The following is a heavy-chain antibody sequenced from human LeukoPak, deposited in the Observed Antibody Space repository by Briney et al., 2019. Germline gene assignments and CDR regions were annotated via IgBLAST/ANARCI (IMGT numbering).Heavy chain of an antibody. D-gene: IGHD3-10*01. CDR1: GGSFSGYY. Sequence: PSETLSLTCAVSGGSFSGYYWSWIRQPPGKGLEWIGEINHSGSTNYNPSLKSRVTISVDTSKNQFSLKLSSVNAADTAVYYCAREGSVNYYYYMDVWGKGTTVTVSS. J-gene: IGHJ6*03. V-gene: IGHV4-34*01. CDR3: AREGSVNYYYYMDV. CDR2: INHSGST.